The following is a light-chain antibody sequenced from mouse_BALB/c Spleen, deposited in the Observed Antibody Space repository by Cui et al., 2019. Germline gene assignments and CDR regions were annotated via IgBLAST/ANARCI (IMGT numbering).Light chain of an antibody. CDR3: QQWSSYPRT. CDR2: DTS. V-gene: IGKV4-55*01. Sequence: QIVLTQSPPITSASPAEKVTMTCSASSSVSYMYWYQQKPGAAPRLLIYDTSNLASGVPVRFSGSGSGTSYSLTISRMEAEDTATYYCQQWSSYPRTFGGGTKLEIK. CDR1: SSVSY. J-gene: IGKJ1*01.